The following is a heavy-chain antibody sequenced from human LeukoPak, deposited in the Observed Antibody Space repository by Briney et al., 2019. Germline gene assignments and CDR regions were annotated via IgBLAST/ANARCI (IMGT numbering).Heavy chain of an antibody. CDR2: IKRDGSEK. Sequence: GGSLRLSCAASGFTFSTYWMSWVRQAPGKGLEWVANIKRDGSEKYYVDSVKGRFTISRDNAKNSLYLQTNSLRAEDTAVYYCARDMAYGDYAHDYWGQGALVTVSS. D-gene: IGHD4-17*01. CDR1: GFTFSTYW. J-gene: IGHJ4*02. V-gene: IGHV3-7*01. CDR3: ARDMAYGDYAHDY.